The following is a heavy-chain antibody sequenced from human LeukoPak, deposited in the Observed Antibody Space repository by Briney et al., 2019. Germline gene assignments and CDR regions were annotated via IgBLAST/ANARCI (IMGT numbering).Heavy chain of an antibody. CDR2: IYYSGST. V-gene: IGHV4-59*01. Sequence: SETLSLTCTVSGGSICSYYWSWIRQPPGKGLEWIGYIYYSGSTNYNPSLKSRVTISVDTSKNQFSLKLSSVTAADTAVYYCARVRVGSDYWGQGTLVTVSS. CDR3: ARVRVGSDY. J-gene: IGHJ4*02. CDR1: GGSICSYY. D-gene: IGHD1-26*01.